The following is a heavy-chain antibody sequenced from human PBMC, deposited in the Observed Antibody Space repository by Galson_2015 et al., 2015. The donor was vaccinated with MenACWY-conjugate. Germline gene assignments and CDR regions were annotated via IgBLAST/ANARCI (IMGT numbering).Heavy chain of an antibody. Sequence: SLRLSCAASGFTFSSYAMTWVRRAPGKGLEWVSTISDSGRSTYYADSVKGRFTISRANSKNTVSLQMNSLRAEDTAAYYCAKDLVKNYEMLTGYYNDWGQGTLVTVSP. CDR2: ISDSGRST. V-gene: IGHV3-23*01. J-gene: IGHJ4*02. CDR3: AKDLVKNYEMLTGYYND. CDR1: GFTFSSYA. D-gene: IGHD3-9*01.